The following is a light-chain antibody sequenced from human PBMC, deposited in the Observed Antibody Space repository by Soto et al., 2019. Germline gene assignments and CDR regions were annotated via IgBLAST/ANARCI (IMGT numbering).Light chain of an antibody. CDR3: QSYDTSLSGSV. CDR2: GNS. CDR1: SSNIGAGYD. V-gene: IGLV1-40*01. Sequence: QAVVTQPPSVSGAPRQRVTISCTGSSSNIGAGYDVHWYQQLPGTAPKVFIYGNSNRPSGVPDRFSGSKSGTSASLAITGLQAEDEADYYCQSYDTSLSGSVFGGGTKLTV. J-gene: IGLJ2*01.